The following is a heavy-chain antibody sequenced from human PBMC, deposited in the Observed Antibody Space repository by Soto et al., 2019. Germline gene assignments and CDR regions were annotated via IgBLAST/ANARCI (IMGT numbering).Heavy chain of an antibody. D-gene: IGHD6-13*01. CDR3: AKEWYSSSWYDYYYYMDV. J-gene: IGHJ6*03. Sequence: GGSLRLSCAASGFTFIGYIMHWVRQAPGKGLEWVSGISWNSGSIGYADSVKGRFTISRDNAKNSLYLQMNSLRAEDTALYYCAKEWYSSSWYDYYYYMDVWGKGTTVTVS. V-gene: IGHV3-9*01. CDR1: GFTFIGYI. CDR2: ISWNSGSI.